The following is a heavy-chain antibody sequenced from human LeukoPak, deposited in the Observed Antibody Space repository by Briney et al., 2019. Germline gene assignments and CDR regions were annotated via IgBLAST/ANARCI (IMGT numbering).Heavy chain of an antibody. Sequence: GGSLRLSCAASGFTFSSYWMSWVRQAPGKGLEWVANIKQDGSEKYYVDSVKGRFTISRDNAKNSLYLQMNSLRAEDTAVCYCARGRAVAGLKFDPWGQGTLVTVSS. V-gene: IGHV3-7*01. CDR2: IKQDGSEK. J-gene: IGHJ5*02. CDR3: ARGRAVAGLKFDP. D-gene: IGHD6-19*01. CDR1: GFTFSSYW.